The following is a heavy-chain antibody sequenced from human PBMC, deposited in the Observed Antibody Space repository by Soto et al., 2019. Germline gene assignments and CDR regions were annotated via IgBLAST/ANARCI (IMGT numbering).Heavy chain of an antibody. CDR1: GYTFTSYD. CDR3: ARDLTGTPVY. J-gene: IGHJ4*02. D-gene: IGHD3-9*01. Sequence: ASVKVSCKASGYTFTSYDINWVRQATGQGLEWMGWMNPNSGNTNYAQKLQGRVTMTTDTSTSTAYMELRSLRSDDTAVYYCARDLTGTPVYWGQGTLVTVSS. CDR2: MNPNSGNT. V-gene: IGHV1-18*01.